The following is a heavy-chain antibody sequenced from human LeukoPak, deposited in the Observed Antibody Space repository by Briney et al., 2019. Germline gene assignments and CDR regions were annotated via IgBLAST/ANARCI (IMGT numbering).Heavy chain of an antibody. J-gene: IGHJ3*02. Sequence: ASVKVSCKASGYTFTGYYMHWVRQAPGQGVEWMGWINPNSGGTNYAQKFQGRVTMTRDTSISTAYMELSRLRSDDTAVYYCLQWLASDAFDIWGQGTMVTVSS. V-gene: IGHV1-2*02. D-gene: IGHD6-19*01. CDR3: LQWLASDAFDI. CDR1: GYTFTGYY. CDR2: INPNSGGT.